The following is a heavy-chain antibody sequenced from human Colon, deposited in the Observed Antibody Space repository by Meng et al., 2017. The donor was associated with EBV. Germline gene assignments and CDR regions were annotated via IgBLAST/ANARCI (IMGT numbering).Heavy chain of an antibody. CDR2: IYFSGST. V-gene: IGHV4-39*07. CDR1: GASISTSNYY. Sequence: QGQLTDSVPGLVKPSETLPRTCIVPGASISTSNYYWCWIRQPPEKGLEWIGSIYFSGSTYYNPSLKSRVSISVDTSKNQFSLKLSSVTAADTAVYACARGGDTAMLSPYFLDWGPGTLVTVSS. J-gene: IGHJ4*02. D-gene: IGHD5-18*01. CDR3: ARGGDTAMLSPYFLD.